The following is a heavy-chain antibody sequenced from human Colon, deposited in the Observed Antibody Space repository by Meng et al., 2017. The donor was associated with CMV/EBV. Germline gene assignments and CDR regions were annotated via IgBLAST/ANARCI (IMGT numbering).Heavy chain of an antibody. J-gene: IGHJ5*02. CDR1: GFAFKDAW. D-gene: IGHD6-25*01. V-gene: IGHV3-15*07. CDR3: STDGS. Sequence: EVQLVESGGGLVKPGGSLRLSCAASGFAFKDAWMNWVRQAPGKGLEWVGRIRTTREGGTTDYAAPVEGRFSISRDDSKNTVYLHMNNLNSDDTAVYFCSTDGSWGQGTLVTSP. CDR2: IRTTREGGTT.